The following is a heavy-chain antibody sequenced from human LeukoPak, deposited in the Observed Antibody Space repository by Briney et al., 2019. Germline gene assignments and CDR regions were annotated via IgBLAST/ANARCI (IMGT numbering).Heavy chain of an antibody. Sequence: PGGSLRLSCAASGFTFSSYSMNWVRQAPGKGLEWVSSISSSSSYIYYADSVKGRFTISRDNAKNSLYLQMNSLRAEDTAVYYCAKDQKRYFDWFQPPDYWGQGTLVTVSS. CDR3: AKDQKRYFDWFQPPDY. CDR2: ISSSSSYI. D-gene: IGHD3-9*01. CDR1: GFTFSSYS. J-gene: IGHJ4*02. V-gene: IGHV3-21*01.